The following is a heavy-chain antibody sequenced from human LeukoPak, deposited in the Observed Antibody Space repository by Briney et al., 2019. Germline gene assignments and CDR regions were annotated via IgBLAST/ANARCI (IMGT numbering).Heavy chain of an antibody. Sequence: SETLSLTCAVYGGSFSGYYWSWIRQPPGKGLEWIGEINHSGSTNYNPSLKSRVTISVDTSKNQFSLKLSSVTAADTAVYYCARDVTMVRGVSWFDPWGQGTLVTVSS. V-gene: IGHV4-34*01. CDR1: GGSFSGYY. CDR3: ARDVTMVRGVSWFDP. D-gene: IGHD3-10*01. J-gene: IGHJ5*02. CDR2: INHSGST.